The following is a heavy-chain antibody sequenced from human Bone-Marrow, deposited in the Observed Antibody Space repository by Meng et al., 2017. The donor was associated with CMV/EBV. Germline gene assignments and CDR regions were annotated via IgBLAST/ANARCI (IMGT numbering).Heavy chain of an antibody. D-gene: IGHD2-2*01. V-gene: IGHV3-23*01. Sequence: GGSLRLSCKGSGYSFTSYWIGWVRQAPGKGLEWVSAISGSGGSTYYADSVKGRFTISRDNSKNTLYLQMNSLRAEDTALYYCAKACSSTTCLGDWGQGTLVTVSS. CDR1: GYSFTSYW. CDR2: ISGSGGST. CDR3: AKACSSTTCLGD. J-gene: IGHJ4*02.